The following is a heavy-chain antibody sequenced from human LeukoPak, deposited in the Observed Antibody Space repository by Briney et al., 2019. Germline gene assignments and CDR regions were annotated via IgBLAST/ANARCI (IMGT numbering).Heavy chain of an antibody. Sequence: GGSLRLSCAASGFTVSSNYMSWVRQAPGKGLEWVSAISGSGGSTYYADSVKGRFTISRDNSKNTLYLQMNSLRAEDTAVYYCAKPYQLPSLFDYWGQGTLVTVSS. CDR2: ISGSGGST. D-gene: IGHD2-2*01. J-gene: IGHJ4*02. V-gene: IGHV3-23*01. CDR3: AKPYQLPSLFDY. CDR1: GFTVSSNY.